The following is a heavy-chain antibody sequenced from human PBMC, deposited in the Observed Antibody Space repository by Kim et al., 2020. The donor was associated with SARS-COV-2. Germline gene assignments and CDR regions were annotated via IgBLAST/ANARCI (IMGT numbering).Heavy chain of an antibody. V-gene: IGHV3-30*18. Sequence: GGSLRLSCAASGFTFSSYGMHWVRQAPGKGLEWVAVISYDGSNKYYADSVKGRFTISRDNSKNTLYLQMNSLRAEDTAVYYCAKATVVMTTTDYWGQGTLVTVSS. D-gene: IGHD2-15*01. CDR2: ISYDGSNK. CDR3: AKATVVMTTTDY. J-gene: IGHJ4*02. CDR1: GFTFSSYG.